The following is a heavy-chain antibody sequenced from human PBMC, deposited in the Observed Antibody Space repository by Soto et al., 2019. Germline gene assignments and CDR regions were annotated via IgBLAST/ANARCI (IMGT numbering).Heavy chain of an antibody. Sequence: QVQLVQSGAEVKKPGASVKVSCKASGYTFTSYGISWVRQAPGQGLEWMGWISAYNGNTNYAQKLPARVTMTTHTSTSTAYMELRSLRSDDTAVYYCARSEQWLALGPWFDPWGQGTLVTVSS. CDR1: GYTFTSYG. CDR3: ARSEQWLALGPWFDP. D-gene: IGHD6-19*01. CDR2: ISAYNGNT. J-gene: IGHJ5*02. V-gene: IGHV1-18*01.